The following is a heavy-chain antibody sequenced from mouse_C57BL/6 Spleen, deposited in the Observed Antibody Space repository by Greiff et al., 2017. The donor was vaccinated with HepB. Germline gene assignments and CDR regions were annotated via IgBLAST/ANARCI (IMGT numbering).Heavy chain of an antibody. V-gene: IGHV1-81*01. CDR2: IYPRSGNT. CDR3: ARNLYYGKPYYAMDY. J-gene: IGHJ4*01. Sequence: QVQLKQSGAELARPGASVKLSCKASGYTFTSYGISWVKQRTGQGLEWIGEIYPRSGNTYYNEKFKGKATLTADKSSSTAYMELRSLTSEDSAVYFCARNLYYGKPYYAMDYWGQGTSVTVSS. D-gene: IGHD2-1*01. CDR1: GYTFTSYG.